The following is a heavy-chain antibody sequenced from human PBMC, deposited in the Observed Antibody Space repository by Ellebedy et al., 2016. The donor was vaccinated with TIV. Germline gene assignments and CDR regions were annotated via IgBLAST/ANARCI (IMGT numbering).Heavy chain of an antibody. J-gene: IGHJ6*02. V-gene: IGHV4-59*01. CDR2: VYYSGDT. CDR1: GGSIRSYY. CDR3: ARFANSYGLDV. Sequence: MPSETLSLTCTVSGGSIRSYYWSWIRQPPGKGLEWIGYVYYSGDTNYKPSPKRRVSMSVDTSKNQFSLKLTSVTAADTAVYYCARFANSYGLDVWGQGTTVTVSS.